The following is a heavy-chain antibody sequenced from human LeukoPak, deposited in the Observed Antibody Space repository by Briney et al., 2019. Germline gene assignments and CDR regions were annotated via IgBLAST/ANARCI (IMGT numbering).Heavy chain of an antibody. Sequence: PSETLSLTCAVYGGSFSGYYWSWIRQPPGKGLEWIGEINHSGSTNYNPSLKSRVTISVDTSKNQFSLKLSSVTAADTAVYYCARDRGYSSSWYFDYWGQGTLVTVSS. D-gene: IGHD6-13*01. CDR1: GGSFSGYY. J-gene: IGHJ4*02. CDR3: ARDRGYSSSWYFDY. V-gene: IGHV4-34*01. CDR2: INHSGST.